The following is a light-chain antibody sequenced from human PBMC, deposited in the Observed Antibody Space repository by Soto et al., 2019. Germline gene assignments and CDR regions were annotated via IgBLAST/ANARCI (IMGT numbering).Light chain of an antibody. CDR2: EVS. V-gene: IGLV2-14*01. CDR1: SSDVGGYNY. Sequence: QSALTQPASVSGSPGQSITISCTGTSSDVGGYNYVSWYQQHPGKAPKLMIYEVSNRPSGVSNRFSGSKSGNMASLTISGLQAEDEADYYCNSFTSSSTVVFGTGTKVTVL. CDR3: NSFTSSSTVV. J-gene: IGLJ1*01.